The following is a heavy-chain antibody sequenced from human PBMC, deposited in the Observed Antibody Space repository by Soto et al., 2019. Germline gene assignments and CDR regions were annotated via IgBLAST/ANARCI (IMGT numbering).Heavy chain of an antibody. D-gene: IGHD6-6*01. Sequence: EVQLVESGGGLVKPGGPLRLSCAASGFTFSTNSMNWFRRPPGKGWEGGSTISSSRSYIYYADSVKGRFTISRDNAKNSLYLQMNSLRAEDTAVYYCARDHRRIAARRGYFDYWGQGTLVTVSS. J-gene: IGHJ4*02. V-gene: IGHV3-21*01. CDR2: ISSSRSYI. CDR3: ARDHRRIAARRGYFDY. CDR1: GFTFSTNS.